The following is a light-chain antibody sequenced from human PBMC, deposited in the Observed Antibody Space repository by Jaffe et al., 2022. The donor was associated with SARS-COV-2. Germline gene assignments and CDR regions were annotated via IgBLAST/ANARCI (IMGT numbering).Light chain of an antibody. CDR3: QQSDNLPPYT. V-gene: IGKV1-33*01. CDR1: QDIRDS. J-gene: IGKJ2*01. CDR2: DAS. Sequence: DIQMTQSPSSLSASVGDRVTITCQASQDIRDSVNWYQQKPGKAPKLLIYDASKLEIGVPSRFRGSRSGTDFIFTITSLQPEDIATYYCQQSDNLPPYTFGQGTKLETK.